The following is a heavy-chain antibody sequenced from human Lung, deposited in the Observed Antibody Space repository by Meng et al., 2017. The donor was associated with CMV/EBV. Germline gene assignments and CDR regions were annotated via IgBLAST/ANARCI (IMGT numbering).Heavy chain of an antibody. J-gene: IGHJ5*02. CDR1: GGSFSGYY. Sequence: SXTXSLXCAVYGGSFSGYYWSWIRQPPGKGLEWIGEINHSGSTNYNPSLKSRVTISVDTSKNQFSLKLSSVTAADTAVYSGAREGITGTTGFDPWGQGTLVTVSS. V-gene: IGHV4-34*01. D-gene: IGHD1-7*01. CDR3: AREGITGTTGFDP. CDR2: INHSGST.